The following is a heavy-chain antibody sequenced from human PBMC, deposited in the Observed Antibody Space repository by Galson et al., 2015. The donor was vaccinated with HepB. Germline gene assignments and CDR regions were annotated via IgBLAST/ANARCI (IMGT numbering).Heavy chain of an antibody. CDR1: GFTFSSYD. CDR2: IGTAGDT. Sequence: SLRLSCAASGFTFSSYDMHWVRQATGKGLEWVSAIGTAGDTYYPGSVKGRFTISRENAKNSLYLQMNSLRAGDTAVYYCARSQQALSYYGMDVWGQGTTVTVSS. J-gene: IGHJ6*02. D-gene: IGHD6-13*01. V-gene: IGHV3-13*04. CDR3: ARSQQALSYYGMDV.